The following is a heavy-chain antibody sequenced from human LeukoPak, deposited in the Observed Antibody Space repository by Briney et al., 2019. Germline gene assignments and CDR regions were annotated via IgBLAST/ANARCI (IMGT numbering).Heavy chain of an antibody. CDR2: INAGNGNT. V-gene: IGHV1-3*01. CDR3: ASSTMVRGVVALKPFDP. Sequence: ASVKVSCKASGYTFTSYGISWVRQAPGQGLEWMGWINAGNGNTKYSQKFQGRVTITRDTSASTAYMELSSLRSEDTAVYYCASSTMVRGVVALKPFDPWGQGTLVTVSS. CDR1: GYTFTSYG. D-gene: IGHD3-10*01. J-gene: IGHJ5*02.